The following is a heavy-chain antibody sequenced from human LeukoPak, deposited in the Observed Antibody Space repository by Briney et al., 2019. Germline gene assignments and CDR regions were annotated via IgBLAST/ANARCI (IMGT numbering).Heavy chain of an antibody. D-gene: IGHD3-22*01. CDR2: ISAYNGNT. V-gene: IGHV1-18*01. Sequence: ASVEVSCKASGYTFTSYGISWVRQAPGQGLEWMGWISAYNGNTNYAQKLQGRVTLTTDTSTSTAYMELRSLRSDDTAVYYCARDLYYYDSSGYTPLGYWGQGTLVTVSS. CDR1: GYTFTSYG. CDR3: ARDLYYYDSSGYTPLGY. J-gene: IGHJ4*02.